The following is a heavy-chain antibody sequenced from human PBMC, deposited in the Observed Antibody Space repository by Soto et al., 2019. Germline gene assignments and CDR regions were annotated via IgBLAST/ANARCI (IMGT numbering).Heavy chain of an antibody. Sequence: SETLSLTCTVSGGSISSYYWSWIRQPPGKGLEWIGYIYYSGTTNYNPSLKSRVTISVDTSKNQFSLKLSSVTAADTAVYYCARTYSSSHHFDYWGQGTLVTVSS. CDR1: GGSISSYY. CDR3: ARTYSSSHHFDY. CDR2: IYYSGTT. V-gene: IGHV4-59*01. D-gene: IGHD6-13*01. J-gene: IGHJ4*02.